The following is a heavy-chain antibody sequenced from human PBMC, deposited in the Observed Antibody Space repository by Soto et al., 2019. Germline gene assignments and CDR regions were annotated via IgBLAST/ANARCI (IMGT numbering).Heavy chain of an antibody. Sequence: GASVKVSCKASGYTFSNFGLSWVRQAPGQGLELMGWISPYNGNTNYAQKLQGRLTMTTDTSTSTAYMELRSLRSDDTALYYCARDRLGVSVTGGGFDSWGQGTLVTVSS. CDR2: ISPYNGNT. CDR3: ARDRLGVSVTGGGFDS. J-gene: IGHJ4*02. CDR1: GYTFSNFG. D-gene: IGHD2-8*01. V-gene: IGHV1-18*01.